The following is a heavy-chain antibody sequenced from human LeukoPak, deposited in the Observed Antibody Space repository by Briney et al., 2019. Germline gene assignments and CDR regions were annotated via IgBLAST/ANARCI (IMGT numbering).Heavy chain of an antibody. CDR1: GYTFTGYY. V-gene: IGHV1-69*02. Sequence: SVKVSCKASGYTFTGYYMHWVRQAPGQGLEWMGRIIPILGIANYAQKFQGRVTITADKSTSTAYMELSSLRSEDTAVYYCASGTKSASWFDPWGQGTLVTVSS. CDR3: ASGTKSASWFDP. D-gene: IGHD1-26*01. CDR2: IIPILGIA. J-gene: IGHJ5*02.